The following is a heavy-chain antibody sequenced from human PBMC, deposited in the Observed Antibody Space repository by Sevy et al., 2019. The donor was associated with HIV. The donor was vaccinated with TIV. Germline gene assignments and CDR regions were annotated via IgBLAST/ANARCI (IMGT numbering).Heavy chain of an antibody. CDR1: GFTFSKYS. J-gene: IGHJ4*02. CDR2: LSFGCGEI. V-gene: IGHV3-23*01. Sequence: GGSLRLSCAASGFTFSKYSMSWVRQPPGKGLEWVSTLSFGCGEINYAHSVKGRFTISRDNSKSLVYLQMSNLRPEDTAVYYCAREGCTKPHDYWGQGTLVTVSS. D-gene: IGHD2-8*01. CDR3: AREGCTKPHDY.